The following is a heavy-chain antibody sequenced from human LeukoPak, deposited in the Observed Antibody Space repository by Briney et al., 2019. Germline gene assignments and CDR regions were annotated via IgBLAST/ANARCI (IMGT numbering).Heavy chain of an antibody. J-gene: IGHJ4*02. V-gene: IGHV3-21*01. D-gene: IGHD2-15*01. Sequence: GGSLRLSCAASGFTFSSYSMNWVRQAPGKGLEWVSSISSSSSYIYYADSVKGRFTISRDNAKNSLYLQMNSLRAEDTAVYYCARVGEKYCSGGSCYSDFDYWGQGTLATVSS. CDR1: GFTFSSYS. CDR3: ARVGEKYCSGGSCYSDFDY. CDR2: ISSSSSYI.